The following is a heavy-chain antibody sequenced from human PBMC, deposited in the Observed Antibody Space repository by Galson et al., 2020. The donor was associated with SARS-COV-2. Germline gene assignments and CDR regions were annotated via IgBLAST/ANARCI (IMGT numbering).Heavy chain of an antibody. J-gene: IGHJ4*02. CDR3: ARDMSGGDCFDF. V-gene: IGHV3-23*01. CDR2: IKGGGGNQ. CDR1: GFTFSSFA. Sequence: GGSLRLSCAASGFTFSSFAMGWVRQAPGKGMEWVSSIKGGGGNQYYTDSVKGRFTISRDNFKDTVSLQLNTLRAEDTAIYYCARDMSGGDCFDFWGQGTLVTVSS. D-gene: IGHD2-21*02.